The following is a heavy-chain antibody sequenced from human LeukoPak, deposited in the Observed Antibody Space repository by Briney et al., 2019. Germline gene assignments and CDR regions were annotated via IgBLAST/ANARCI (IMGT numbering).Heavy chain of an antibody. CDR3: ARDGPHHYYDSSGYYPDY. CDR2: IWYDGSNK. V-gene: IGHV3-33*01. D-gene: IGHD3-22*01. CDR1: GFTFSSYG. Sequence: GGSLRFSCAASGFTFSSYGMHWVRQAPGKGLEGVAVIWYDGSNKYYADSVKGRFTISRDNSKNTLYLQMNSLRAEDTAVYYCARDGPHHYYDSSGYYPDYWGQGTLVTVSS. J-gene: IGHJ4*02.